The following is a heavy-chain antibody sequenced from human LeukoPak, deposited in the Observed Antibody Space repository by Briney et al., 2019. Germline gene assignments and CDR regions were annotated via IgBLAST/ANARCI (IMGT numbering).Heavy chain of an antibody. CDR1: GYTFTSYA. CDR3: AREGVEMATIPLTGYYYGMEV. D-gene: IGHD5-24*01. Sequence: GASVKVSCKASGYTFTSYAMNWVRQAPGQGLEWMGWINTNTGNPTYAQGFTGRFVFSLDTSVSAAYLQISSLKAEDTAVYYCAREGVEMATIPLTGYYYGMEVWGQGTTVTVSS. CDR2: INTNTGNP. V-gene: IGHV7-4-1*02. J-gene: IGHJ6*02.